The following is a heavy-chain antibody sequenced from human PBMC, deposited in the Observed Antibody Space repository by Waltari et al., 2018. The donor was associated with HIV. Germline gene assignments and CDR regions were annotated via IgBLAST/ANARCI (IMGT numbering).Heavy chain of an antibody. J-gene: IGHJ4*02. CDR3: ARSQGYCRGGSCYSFDS. Sequence: QVHLVQSGTEVKKPGASVKVSCKASGYTFINYYLHWVRQATGRGLEWMGRIDPGGGYTTYAQKFQGRVTMTRDTSTSTVYMELNSLRSDDTAVFYCARSQGYCRGGSCYSFDSWGQGTLVIVSS. D-gene: IGHD2-15*01. V-gene: IGHV1-46*01. CDR2: IDPGGGYT. CDR1: GYTFINYY.